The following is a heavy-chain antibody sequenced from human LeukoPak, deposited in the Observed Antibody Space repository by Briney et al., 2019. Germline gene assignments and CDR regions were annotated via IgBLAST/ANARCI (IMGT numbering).Heavy chain of an antibody. CDR2: IFIGGST. CDR1: GFTLSSNY. V-gene: IGHV3-66*04. D-gene: IGHD1-26*01. J-gene: IGHJ3*02. CDR3: ARQTSGNYYSYVFNI. Sequence: PGGSLRLSCAASGFTLSSNYMTWVRQAPGKGLEWVSVIFIGGSTYYADSVKGRFTISRDNSKNTLYLQMNSLRAEDTAVYYCARQTSGNYYSYVFNIWGQGTMVTVSS.